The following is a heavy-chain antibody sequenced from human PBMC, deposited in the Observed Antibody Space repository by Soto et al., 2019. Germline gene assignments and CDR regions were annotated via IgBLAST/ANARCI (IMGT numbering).Heavy chain of an antibody. CDR3: ARDLKVYYYDSSGYPEGDAFDI. CDR2: IIPIFGTA. Sequence: GASVKVSCKASGGTFSSYAISWVRQAPGQGLEWMGGIIPIFGTANYAQKFQGRVTITADESTSTAYMELSSLRSEDTAVYYCARDLKVYYYDSSGYPEGDAFDIWGQGTMVTVSS. D-gene: IGHD3-22*01. CDR1: GGTFSSYA. J-gene: IGHJ3*02. V-gene: IGHV1-69*13.